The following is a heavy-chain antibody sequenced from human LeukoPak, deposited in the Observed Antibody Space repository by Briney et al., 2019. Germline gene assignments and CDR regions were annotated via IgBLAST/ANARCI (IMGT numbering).Heavy chain of an antibody. CDR1: GFTFSSYV. J-gene: IGHJ6*02. CDR3: ARTLVAVMYYGMDV. CDR2: ISYDGSNK. V-gene: IGHV3-30-3*01. Sequence: GGSLRLSCAASGFTFSSYVMHWFRQAPGKGLEWVAVISYDGSNKYYADSVKGRFTISRDNSKNTLYLQMNSLRAEDTAVYYCARTLVAVMYYGMDVWGQGTTVTVSS. D-gene: IGHD3-22*01.